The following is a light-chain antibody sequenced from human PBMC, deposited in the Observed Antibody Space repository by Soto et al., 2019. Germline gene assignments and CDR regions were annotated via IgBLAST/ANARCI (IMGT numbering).Light chain of an antibody. J-gene: IGKJ3*01. CDR1: HGVSGW. Sequence: IQMTQSPSSVSASVGDTVTLSCQTSHGVSGWLAWYQQKPGKAPTLLIYTVSNLQSGVPSRFSGSGSGTDFSLTITNLQPEYFATYFCQQGKTFPVTFGPGTKVEVK. CDR3: QQGKTFPVT. V-gene: IGKV1-12*01. CDR2: TVS.